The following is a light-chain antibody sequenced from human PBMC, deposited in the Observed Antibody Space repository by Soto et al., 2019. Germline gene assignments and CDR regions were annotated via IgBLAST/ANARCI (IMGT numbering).Light chain of an antibody. CDR2: DVN. J-gene: IGLJ3*02. V-gene: IGLV2-11*01. Sequence: QSALTQLRSVSGSPGQSVTISCTGTSSDVGNYNYVSWYQQHPGKAPKVMIYDVNKWPSGVPDRFSGSKSGNTASLTISGLQAEDEADYYCCSYAGSYTWVFGGGTKLTVL. CDR3: CSYAGSYTWV. CDR1: SSDVGNYNY.